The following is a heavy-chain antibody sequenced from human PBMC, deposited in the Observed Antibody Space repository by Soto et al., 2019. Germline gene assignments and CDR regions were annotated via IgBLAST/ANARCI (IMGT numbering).Heavy chain of an antibody. J-gene: IGHJ6*02. CDR2: ISYDGSNK. V-gene: IGHV3-30*18. CDR1: GFTFSSYG. D-gene: IGHD2-8*01. Sequence: QVQLVASGGGVVQPGRSLRLSCAASGFTFSSYGMHWVRQAPGKGLEWVAVISYDGSNKYYADSVKGRFTISRDNSKNTLYLQMNSLRAEDTAVYYCAKDRRGYCTNGVCSYYYYGMDVWGQGTTVTVSS. CDR3: AKDRRGYCTNGVCSYYYYGMDV.